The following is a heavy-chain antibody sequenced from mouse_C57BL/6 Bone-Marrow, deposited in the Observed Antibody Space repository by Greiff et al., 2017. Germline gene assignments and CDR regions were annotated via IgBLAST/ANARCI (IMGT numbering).Heavy chain of an antibody. CDR2: IYPGSGST. J-gene: IGHJ3*01. CDR3: AREGVTTVPQFAY. V-gene: IGHV1-55*01. CDR1: GYTFTSYW. Sequence: QVQLKQPGAELVKPGASVKMSCKASGYTFTSYWITWVKQRPGQGLEWIGNIYPGSGSTNYNEKFKSKATLTVDTSSSTAYMQLSSLTSADSAVYDCAREGVTTVPQFAYWGQGTLVTVSA. D-gene: IGHD1-1*01.